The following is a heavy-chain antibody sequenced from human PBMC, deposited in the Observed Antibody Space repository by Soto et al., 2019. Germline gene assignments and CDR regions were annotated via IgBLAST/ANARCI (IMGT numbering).Heavy chain of an antibody. CDR1: GYTFTSYG. CDR3: ARRNVGHIAARHDP. Sequence: ASVKVSCKAPGYTFTSYGISWVRQAPGQGLEWMGWISAYNGNTNYAQKLQGRVTMTTDTSTSTAYMELRSLRSDDTAVYYCARRNVGHIAARHDPWGQGTLVTVSS. CDR2: ISAYNGNT. J-gene: IGHJ5*02. V-gene: IGHV1-18*04. D-gene: IGHD6-6*01.